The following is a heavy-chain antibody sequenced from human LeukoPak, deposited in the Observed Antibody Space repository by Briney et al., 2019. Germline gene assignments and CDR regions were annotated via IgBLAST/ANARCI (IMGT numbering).Heavy chain of an antibody. J-gene: IGHJ3*02. D-gene: IGHD6-19*01. CDR3: AKSAKKGLAVAYDAFDI. Sequence: GGSLRLSCAASGFTFSTYAMSWVRQAPGKGLEWVSGISGSGGSTYYADSVKGRFTISRDNSKNTLYLQMNSLRAEDTAVYYCAKSAKKGLAVAYDAFDIWGQGKKVTVSS. CDR2: ISGSGGST. CDR1: GFTFSTYA. V-gene: IGHV3-23*01.